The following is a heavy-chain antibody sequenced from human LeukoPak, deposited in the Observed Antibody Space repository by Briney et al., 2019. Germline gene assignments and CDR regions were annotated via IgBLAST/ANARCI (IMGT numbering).Heavy chain of an antibody. CDR1: GGSISSSSYY. J-gene: IGHJ5*02. CDR2: IYYSGST. V-gene: IGHV4-61*01. Sequence: SETLSLTCTVSGGSISSSSYYWSWIRQPPGKGLEWIGYIYYSGSTNYNPSLKSRVTISVDTSKNQFSLKLSSVTAADTAVYYCARARYSSSFARRGRCWFDPWGQGTLVTVSS. CDR3: ARARYSSSFARRGRCWFDP. D-gene: IGHD6-13*01.